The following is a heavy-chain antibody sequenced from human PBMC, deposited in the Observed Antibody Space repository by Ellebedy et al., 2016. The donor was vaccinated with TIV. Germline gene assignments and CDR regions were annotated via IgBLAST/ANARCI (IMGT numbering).Heavy chain of an antibody. D-gene: IGHD1-1*01. CDR3: ARDVAGTTGDS. J-gene: IGHJ4*02. CDR2: ISDTGGTK. CDR1: GFTFSDYY. V-gene: IGHV3-11*04. Sequence: GESLKISCVGSGFTFSDYYMTWIRQAPGKGLEWPSYISDTGGTKSYADSVRGRFTISRDNARSSVYLQMTGLTAEDTAVYYCARDVAGTTGDSWGQGILVAVSS.